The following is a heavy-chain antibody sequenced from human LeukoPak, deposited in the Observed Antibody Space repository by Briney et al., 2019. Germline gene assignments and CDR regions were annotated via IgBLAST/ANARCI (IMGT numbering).Heavy chain of an antibody. D-gene: IGHD3-22*01. J-gene: IGHJ4*02. CDR3: AREAYDSSGYYYSPYFDY. CDR2: INSDGSST. Sequence: GGSLRLSCAASGFTFSSYWMHWVRQAPGKGLVWVSRINSDGSSTSYADSVKGGFTISRDNAKNTLYLQMNSLRAEDTAVYYCAREAYDSSGYYYSPYFDYWGQGTLVTV. V-gene: IGHV3-74*01. CDR1: GFTFSSYW.